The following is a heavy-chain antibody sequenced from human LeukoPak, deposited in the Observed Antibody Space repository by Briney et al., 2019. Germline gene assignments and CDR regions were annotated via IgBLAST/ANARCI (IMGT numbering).Heavy chain of an antibody. J-gene: IGHJ5*02. V-gene: IGHV4-34*01. D-gene: IGHD1-26*01. Sequence: PSETLSLTCAVYGGSFSGYYWSWIRQPPGKGLEWIGEINHSGSTNYNPSLKSRVTISVDTSKNQFSLKLSSVTAADTAVYYCARHLSGSYFTDWFDPWGQGTLVTVSS. CDR3: ARHLSGSYFTDWFDP. CDR1: GGSFSGYY. CDR2: INHSGST.